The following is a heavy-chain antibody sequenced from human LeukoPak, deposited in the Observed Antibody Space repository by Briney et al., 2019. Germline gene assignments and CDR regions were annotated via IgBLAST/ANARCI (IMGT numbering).Heavy chain of an antibody. Sequence: PSETLSLTCTVSGGSISYSSYYWGWIRQPPEKGLEWIGSIFYSGSTYYNPSLKSRVTISVDTSKNQFSLKLSSVTAADTAVYYCARGSGGSYYGFDYWGQGTLVTVSS. D-gene: IGHD1-26*01. CDR3: ARGSGGSYYGFDY. CDR1: GGSISYSSYY. V-gene: IGHV4-39*01. J-gene: IGHJ4*02. CDR2: IFYSGST.